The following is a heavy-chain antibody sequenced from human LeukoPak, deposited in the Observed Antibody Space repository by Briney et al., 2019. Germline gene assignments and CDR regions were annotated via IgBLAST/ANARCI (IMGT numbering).Heavy chain of an antibody. Sequence: SETLSLTCTVSGGSISTFFWSWIRQPPGKGLEWIGYIYYSGSTNYKPSLKSRVTISVDTSKNQFSLKLSSVTAADTAVYYCAVSPRETYYYGSGSPSYFDYWGQGTLATVSS. D-gene: IGHD3-10*01. CDR3: AVSPRETYYYGSGSPSYFDY. CDR2: IYYSGST. CDR1: GGSISTFF. J-gene: IGHJ4*02. V-gene: IGHV4-59*01.